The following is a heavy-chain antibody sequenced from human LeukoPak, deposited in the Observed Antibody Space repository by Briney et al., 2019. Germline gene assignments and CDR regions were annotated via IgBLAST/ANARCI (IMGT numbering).Heavy chain of an antibody. V-gene: IGHV1-46*01. J-gene: IGHJ4*02. CDR2: INPSGGST. Sequence: ASVKVSCKASGYTFTSYYMHWVRQAPGQGLEWMGIINPSGGSTSYAQKFQGRVTMTRDMSTSTVYMELSSLRSEDTAVYYCARGPLVRPRGGNLDYWGQGTLVTVSS. D-gene: IGHD4-23*01. CDR3: ARGPLVRPRGGNLDY. CDR1: GYTFTSYY.